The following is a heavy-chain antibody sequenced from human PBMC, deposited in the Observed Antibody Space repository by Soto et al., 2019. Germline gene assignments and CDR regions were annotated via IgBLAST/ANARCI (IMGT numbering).Heavy chain of an antibody. CDR2: IIPIFGTA. V-gene: IGHV1-69*13. D-gene: IGHD6-19*01. CDR1: GGTFSSYA. CDR3: ARDNREGYSSDYYYYYGMDV. Sequence: GASVKVSCKASGGTFSSYAISWVRQAPGQGLEWMGGIIPIFGTANYAQKFQGRVTITADESTSTAYMELSSLRSEDTAVYYCARDNREGYSSDYYYYYGMDVWGQGTTVTVSS. J-gene: IGHJ6*02.